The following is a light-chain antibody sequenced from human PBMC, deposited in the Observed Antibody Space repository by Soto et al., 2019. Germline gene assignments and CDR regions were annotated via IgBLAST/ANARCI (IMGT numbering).Light chain of an antibody. CDR2: GAS. CDR1: QSVNSN. CDR3: QQYNNWPRT. J-gene: IGKJ1*01. Sequence: ERVMTQSPATLSVFPGERATLSCRASQSVNSNLAWYQQKPGQAPRLLIYGASTRATGIPARFSGSGFGTEFTLTICSLQSEDFAVYYCQQYNNWPRTFGQGTKVDIK. V-gene: IGKV3-15*01.